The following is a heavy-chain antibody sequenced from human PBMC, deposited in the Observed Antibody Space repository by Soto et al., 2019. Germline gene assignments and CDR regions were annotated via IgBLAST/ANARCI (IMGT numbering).Heavy chain of an antibody. CDR3: AREGGSLNWFDP. J-gene: IGHJ5*02. CDR2: ISSSSSTI. CDR1: GFTFSSYS. D-gene: IGHD1-26*01. Sequence: EVQLVESGGGLVQPGGSLRLSCAASGFTFSSYSMNWVRQAPGKGLEWVSYISSSSSTIYYADSVKGRFTISRDNAKNSMYLKMNSLRDEDAAVYYCAREGGSLNWFDPWGQGTLVTVSS. V-gene: IGHV3-48*02.